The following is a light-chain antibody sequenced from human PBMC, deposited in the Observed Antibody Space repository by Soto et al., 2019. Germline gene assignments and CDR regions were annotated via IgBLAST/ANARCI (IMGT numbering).Light chain of an antibody. CDR2: AAS. CDR3: QKYNSAPRT. Sequence: DIPMPQSQSYLYASPGDRVTITCRASQGISNYLAWYQQKPGKVPKLLIYAASTLQSGVPSRFSGSGSGTDFTLTISSLQPEDCATYYCQKYNSAPRTFGGGTKVDI. V-gene: IGKV1-27*01. CDR1: QGISNY. J-gene: IGKJ4*01.